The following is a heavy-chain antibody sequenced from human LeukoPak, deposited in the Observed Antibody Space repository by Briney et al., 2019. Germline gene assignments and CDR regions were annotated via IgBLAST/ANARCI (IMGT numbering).Heavy chain of an antibody. CDR2: VNADGSST. D-gene: IGHD1-20*01. CDR3: AREITGYSYSYYYMDV. V-gene: IGHV3-74*01. Sequence: QTGGSLRLSCAASGFTFSSYWMYWVRQAPGKGLVWVSRVNADGSSTSDADSVKGRFTVSRDNAKNTLYLQMNSLRAEDTAVYYCAREITGYSYSYYYMDVWGKGTTVTVSS. CDR1: GFTFSSYW. J-gene: IGHJ6*03.